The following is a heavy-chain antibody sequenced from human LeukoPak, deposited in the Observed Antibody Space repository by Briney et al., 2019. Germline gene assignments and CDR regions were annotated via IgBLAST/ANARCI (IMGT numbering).Heavy chain of an antibody. D-gene: IGHD5-24*01. CDR3: TRDQMNY. CDR1: EFTVSRNY. Sequence: GGSLRLSCTASEFTVSRNYMLWVRQAPGKGLEWVPLIFSNGDTHYADSVKGRFTISRDTSKNTVSLQMNSLRVEDTAMYYCTRDQMNYWGQGTLVTVSS. V-gene: IGHV3-53*01. CDR2: IFSNGDT. J-gene: IGHJ4*02.